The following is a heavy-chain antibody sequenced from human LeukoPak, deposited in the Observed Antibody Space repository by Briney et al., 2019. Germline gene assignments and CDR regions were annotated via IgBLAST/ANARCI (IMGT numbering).Heavy chain of an antibody. J-gene: IGHJ6*02. Sequence: SQTLSLTCAISRDSVSCNSAAWNWIRQSPSRGLEWLGRTYYRSKWYNDYAVSVKSRITINPDTSKNQFSLQLNSVTPEDTAVYYCARESSRAVAGNYYYYYGMDVWGQGTTVTVSS. CDR1: RDSVSCNSAA. D-gene: IGHD6-19*01. CDR3: ARESSRAVAGNYYYYYGMDV. V-gene: IGHV6-1*01. CDR2: TYYRSKWYN.